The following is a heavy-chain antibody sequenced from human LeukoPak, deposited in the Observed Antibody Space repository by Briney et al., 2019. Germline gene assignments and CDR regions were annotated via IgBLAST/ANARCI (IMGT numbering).Heavy chain of an antibody. J-gene: IGHJ4*02. Sequence: ASVKVSCKVSGYSIIELSTHWVRQAPGIGLEWMGGVNLEHGNPVYAQKFQGRITMTEDTTTDTAYMELHSLTSEDTAVYYCAKGVAVAGTPPGGDYWGQGTLLTVSS. CDR1: GYSIIELS. V-gene: IGHV1-24*01. CDR3: AKGVAVAGTPPGGDY. D-gene: IGHD6-19*01. CDR2: VNLEHGNP.